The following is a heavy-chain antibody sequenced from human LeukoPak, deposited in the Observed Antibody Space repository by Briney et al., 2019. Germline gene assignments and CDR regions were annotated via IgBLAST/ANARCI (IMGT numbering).Heavy chain of an antibody. CDR1: GFTVSSNY. CDR3: ARVSAAAGYYYYYYGMDV. V-gene: IGHV3-66*01. CDR2: IHSGGST. Sequence: GGSLRLSCAASGFTVSSNYMSWVRQAPGKGLEWVSVIHSGGSTYYADSVKGRFTISRDNSKNTLYLQMNSLRAEDTAVYYCARVSAAAGYYYYYYGMDVWGQGTAVTVSS. J-gene: IGHJ6*02. D-gene: IGHD6-25*01.